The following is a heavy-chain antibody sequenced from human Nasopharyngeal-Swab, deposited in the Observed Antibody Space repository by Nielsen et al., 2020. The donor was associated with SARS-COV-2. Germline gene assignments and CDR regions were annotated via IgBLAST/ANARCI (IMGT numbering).Heavy chain of an antibody. V-gene: IGHV3-30*18. J-gene: IGHJ6*03. Sequence: VRQAPGKGLEWVAVISYDGSNKYYADSVKGRFTISRDNSKNTLYLQMSSLSPEDTATYFCAKDQNYYCSSDICFYYYMDVWGEGTTVTVPS. CDR3: AKDQNYYCSSDICFYYYMDV. CDR2: ISYDGSNK. D-gene: IGHD2-2*01.